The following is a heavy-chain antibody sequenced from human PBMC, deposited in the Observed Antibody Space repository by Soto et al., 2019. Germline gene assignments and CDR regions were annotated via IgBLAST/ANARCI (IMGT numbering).Heavy chain of an antibody. Sequence: CSVGKGWSGGWDEYWSRKRQPPGKGLEWIGYIYYSGSTSYNPSLKSRVTLSLETSKSQFSLRLSSVTASDTAVYYCARDIWFGEPQGRAGMHWGQRTPVTVSS. D-gene: IGHD3-10*01. CDR3: ARDIWFGEPQGRAGMH. CDR1: KGWSGGWDEY. V-gene: IGHV4-30-4*01. J-gene: IGHJ4*02. CDR2: IYYSGST.